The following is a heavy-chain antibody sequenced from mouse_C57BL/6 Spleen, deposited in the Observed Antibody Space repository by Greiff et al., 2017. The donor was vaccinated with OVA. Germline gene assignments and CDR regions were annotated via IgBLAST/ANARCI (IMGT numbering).Heavy chain of an antibody. CDR3: TRYSSGNDY. D-gene: IGHD3-2*02. V-gene: IGHV1-63*01. Sequence: LQESGAELVRPGTSVKMSCKASGYTFTNYWIGWAKQRPGHGLEWIGDIYPGGGYTNYNEKFKGKATLTADKSSSTAYMQFSSLTSEDCAINYCTRYSSGNDYWGRGTTHTVSS. CDR1: GYTFTNYW. CDR2: IYPGGGYT. J-gene: IGHJ2*01.